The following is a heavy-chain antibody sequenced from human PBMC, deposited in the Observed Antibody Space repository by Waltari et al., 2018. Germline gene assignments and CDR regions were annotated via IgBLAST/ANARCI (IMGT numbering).Heavy chain of an antibody. J-gene: IGHJ6*02. CDR2: IKQDGSEK. D-gene: IGHD3-3*01. CDR3: ARASYYDFWSGYYWGGMDV. CDR1: GFTFSSYW. Sequence: EVQLVESGGGLVQPGGSLRLSCAASGFTFSSYWMSWVRQAPGKGLEWVANIKQDGSEKYYVDSVKGRFTISRDNAKNSLYLQMNSLRAEDTAVYYCARASYYDFWSGYYWGGMDVWGQGTTVTVSS. V-gene: IGHV3-7*01.